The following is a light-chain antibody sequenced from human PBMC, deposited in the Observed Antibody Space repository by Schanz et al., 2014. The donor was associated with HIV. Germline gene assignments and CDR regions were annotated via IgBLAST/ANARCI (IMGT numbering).Light chain of an antibody. V-gene: IGKV3-15*01. CDR3: QQYSSTPYT. CDR2: GAF. Sequence: EIVMTQSPATLYVSPGEAATLSCRASQSISNNLAWYQHKPGQAPRLLIYGAFTRATGIPVRFSGRGSGTEFTLTISGLQSEDFAVYYCQQYSSTPYTFGQGTKLEI. J-gene: IGKJ2*01. CDR1: QSISNN.